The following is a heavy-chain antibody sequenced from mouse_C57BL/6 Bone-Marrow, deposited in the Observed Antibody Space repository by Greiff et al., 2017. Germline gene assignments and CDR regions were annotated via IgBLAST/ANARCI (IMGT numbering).Heavy chain of an antibody. Sequence: QVQLQQPGAELVRPGTSVKLSCKASGYTFTSYWMHWVKQRPGQGLEWIGVIDPSDSYTNYNQKFKGKATLTVDTSSSTAYMRLSSLTSEDSAVYYCARATTVVATDYWGQGTTLTVSS. CDR2: IDPSDSYT. CDR1: GYTFTSYW. V-gene: IGHV1-59*01. J-gene: IGHJ2*01. D-gene: IGHD1-1*01. CDR3: ARATTVVATDY.